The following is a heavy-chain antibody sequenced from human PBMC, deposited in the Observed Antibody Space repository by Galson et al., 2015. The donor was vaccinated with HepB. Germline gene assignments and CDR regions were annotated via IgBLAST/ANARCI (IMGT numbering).Heavy chain of an antibody. CDR1: GFTFSSYA. CDR3: ARGPREAVAGTDNPWGDRNFDY. Sequence: SLRLSCAASGFTFSSYAMHWVRQAPGKGLEWVAVISYDGSNKYYADSVKGRFTISRDNSKNTLYLQMNSLRAEDTAVYYCARGPREAVAGTDNPWGDRNFDYWGQGTLVTVSS. J-gene: IGHJ4*02. V-gene: IGHV3-30*04. CDR2: ISYDGSNK. D-gene: IGHD6-19*01.